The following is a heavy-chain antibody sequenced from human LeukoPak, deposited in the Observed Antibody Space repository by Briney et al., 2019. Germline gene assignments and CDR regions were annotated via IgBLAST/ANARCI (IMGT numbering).Heavy chain of an antibody. CDR3: ARDRVYGSGSSDY. CDR2: IYYSGST. CDR1: GGSISSGGYY. J-gene: IGHJ4*02. V-gene: IGHV4-31*03. Sequence: QSSETLSLTCTVSGGSISSGGYYWSWIRQHPGKGLEWIGYIYYSGSTYYNPSLKSRVTISVDTSKNQFSLKLSSVTAADTAVYYCARDRVYGSGSSDYWGQGTLVTVSS. D-gene: IGHD3-10*01.